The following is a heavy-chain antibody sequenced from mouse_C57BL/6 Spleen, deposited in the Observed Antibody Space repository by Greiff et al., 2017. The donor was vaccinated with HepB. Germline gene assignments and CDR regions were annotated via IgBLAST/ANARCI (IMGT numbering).Heavy chain of an antibody. V-gene: IGHV1-26*01. J-gene: IGHJ3*01. CDR1: GYTFTDYY. D-gene: IGHD2-4*01. Sequence: VQLQQSGPELVKPGASVKISCKASGYTFTDYYMNWVKQSHGKSLEWIGDINPNNGGTSYNQKFKGKATLTVDKSSSTAYMELRSLTSEDSAVYYCARYDYSPFAYWGQGTLVTVSA. CDR3: ARYDYSPFAY. CDR2: INPNNGGT.